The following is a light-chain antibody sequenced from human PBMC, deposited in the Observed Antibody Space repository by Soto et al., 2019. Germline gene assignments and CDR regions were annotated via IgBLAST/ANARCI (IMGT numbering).Light chain of an antibody. J-gene: IGLJ1*01. CDR3: FSYAGTFSYV. V-gene: IGLV2-23*01. CDR2: EGS. Sequence: QSVLTQPASVSGSPGQSITISCTGTSSDVGSYNLVSWYQQHPGKAPKIIIYEGSKRPSGVSNRFSGSKSGNTASLTISGLQAQDEADYYCFSYAGTFSYVFGSGTKLTVL. CDR1: SSDVGSYNL.